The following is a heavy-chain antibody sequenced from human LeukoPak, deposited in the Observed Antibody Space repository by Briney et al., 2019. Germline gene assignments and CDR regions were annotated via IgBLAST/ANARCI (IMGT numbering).Heavy chain of an antibody. CDR1: GFTFSSYW. Sequence: PGGSLRLSCAASGFTFSSYWMSWVRQAPGKGLEWVAVISYDGSNKYYADSVKGRFTISRDNSKTTLYLQMNGLRAEDTAVYYCAKAGCSTTSCYRGDYWGQGTLVTVSS. V-gene: IGHV3-30*18. CDR2: ISYDGSNK. J-gene: IGHJ4*02. CDR3: AKAGCSTTSCYRGDY. D-gene: IGHD2-2*02.